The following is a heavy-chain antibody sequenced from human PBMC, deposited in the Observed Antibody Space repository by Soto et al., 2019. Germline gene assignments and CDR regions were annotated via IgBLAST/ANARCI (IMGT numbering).Heavy chain of an antibody. V-gene: IGHV3-33*01. CDR2: IWYDGSNK. D-gene: IGHD3-22*01. J-gene: IGHJ2*01. Sequence: QVQLVESGGGVVQPGRSLRLSCAASGFTFSSYGMHWVRQAPGKGLEWVAVIWYDGSNKYYADSVKGRFTISRDNSKNTLYLQMNSLRAEDTAVYYCAGDSYYDSSGYYRYWYFDLWGRGTLVTVSS. CDR1: GFTFSSYG. CDR3: AGDSYYDSSGYYRYWYFDL.